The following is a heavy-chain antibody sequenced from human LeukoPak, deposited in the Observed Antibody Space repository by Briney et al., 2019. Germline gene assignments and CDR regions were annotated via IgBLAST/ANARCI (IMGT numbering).Heavy chain of an antibody. V-gene: IGHV4-31*03. CDR1: GGSISSGGYY. CDR3: ARGGSYCSGASCFPYYHSGMDV. J-gene: IGHJ6*02. D-gene: IGHD2-15*01. CDR2: IYFTGTT. Sequence: PSETLSLTCTVSGGSISSGGYYWSRIRQHPNKGLECIGYIYFTGTTDYNPSLQSRVTISVDTSKNQFSLKLTSVTAADTAIYYCARGGSYCSGASCFPYYHSGMDVWGQGTTVSVSS.